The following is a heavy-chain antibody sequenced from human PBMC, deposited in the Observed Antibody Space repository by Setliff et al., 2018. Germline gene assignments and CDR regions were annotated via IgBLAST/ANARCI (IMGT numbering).Heavy chain of an antibody. J-gene: IGHJ4*02. Sequence: PGGSLRLSCAASGSTFSNYAMSWVRQAPGKGLQWVSAIDESGGGTYYADSVKGRFTISRDNSKNNFFLQINNLRAADTATYYCARDSYTSPDYWGQGTLVTVSS. CDR2: IDESGGGT. D-gene: IGHD6-13*01. V-gene: IGHV3-23*01. CDR3: ARDSYTSPDY. CDR1: GSTFSNYA.